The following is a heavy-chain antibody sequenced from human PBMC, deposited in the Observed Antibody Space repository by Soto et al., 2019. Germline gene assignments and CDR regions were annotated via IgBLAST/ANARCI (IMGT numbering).Heavy chain of an antibody. V-gene: IGHV4-38-2*01. J-gene: IGHJ4*02. CDR1: GYSISSGYY. CDR2: IYHSGST. D-gene: IGHD6-13*01. Sequence: SETLSLTCAVSGYSISSGYYWGWIRQPPGKGLEWIGSIYHSGSTYYNPSLKSRVTISVDTSKNQFSLKLSSVTAADTAVYYCARGLYSTSYYFDYWGQGTLVTVSS. CDR3: ARGLYSTSYYFDY.